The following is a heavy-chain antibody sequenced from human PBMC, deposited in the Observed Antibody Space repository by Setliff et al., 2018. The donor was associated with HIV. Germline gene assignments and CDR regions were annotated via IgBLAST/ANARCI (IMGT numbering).Heavy chain of an antibody. J-gene: IGHJ4*02. D-gene: IGHD3-3*01. CDR3: ARVPFTTGFDY. CDR1: GDSVSNDNYY. V-gene: IGHV4-39*02. CDR2: FHYGGTP. Sequence: LSLTCAVSGDSVSNDNYYWGWTRQPPGKGLEWIGSFHYGGTPNYNPSLKSRVTISVDTSKNHFSLKLSSVTAADTAVFYCARVPFTTGFDYWGQGILVTVSS.